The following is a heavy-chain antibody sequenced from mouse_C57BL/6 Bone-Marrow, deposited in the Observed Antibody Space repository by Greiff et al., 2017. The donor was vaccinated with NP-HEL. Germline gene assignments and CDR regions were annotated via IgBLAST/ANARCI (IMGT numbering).Heavy chain of an antibody. V-gene: IGHV8-8*01. CDR1: GFSLSTFGMG. D-gene: IGHD1-1*01. J-gene: IGHJ3*01. Sequence: QVTLKESGPGILQPSQTLSLTCSFSGFSLSTFGMGVGWIRQPSGKGLEWLAHIWWGDDKYYNPALKSRLTISKDTSKNQVFLKIANVDAAATATYNCARMGPDYYGSRGFAYWGQGTLVTVSA. CDR3: ARMGPDYYGSRGFAY. CDR2: IWWGDDK.